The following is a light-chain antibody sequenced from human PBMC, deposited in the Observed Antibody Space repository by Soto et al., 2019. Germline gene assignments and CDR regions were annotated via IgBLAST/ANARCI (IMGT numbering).Light chain of an antibody. CDR2: DAS. CDR3: QQSYSTPT. V-gene: IGKV1-39*01. CDR1: QNIGTY. Sequence: DIQMTQSPSSLSASVGDRVTVSCRASQNIGTYLNWYQQKSGQAPNVLISDASSLQSGVPSRFSGSGSGTDFTLTVSSLQPEESATYYCQQSYSTPTFGGGTKVDIK. J-gene: IGKJ4*01.